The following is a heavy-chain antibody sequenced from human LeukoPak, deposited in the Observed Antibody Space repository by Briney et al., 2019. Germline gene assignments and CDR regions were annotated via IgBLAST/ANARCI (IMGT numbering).Heavy chain of an antibody. Sequence: GGSLRLSCAASGFTVSSNYMSWVRQAPGKGLEWVSVIYSGGSTYYADSVKGRFTISRDNSKNTLYLQMNSLRAEDTAVYYCARHFWSSNYFDYWGQGTLVTVFS. D-gene: IGHD3-3*02. CDR3: ARHFWSSNYFDY. J-gene: IGHJ4*02. V-gene: IGHV3-53*01. CDR2: IYSGGST. CDR1: GFTVSSNY.